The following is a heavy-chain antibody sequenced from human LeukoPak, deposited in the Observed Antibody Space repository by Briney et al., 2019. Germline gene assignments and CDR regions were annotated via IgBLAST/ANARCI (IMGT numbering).Heavy chain of an antibody. J-gene: IGHJ4*02. D-gene: IGHD4-17*01. CDR2: IDDSGST. CDR3: ARVGARRYGDSTWFDY. V-gene: IGHV4-39*01. Sequence: PSETLSLTCTVSGGAISNSSYYWGWIRQPPGKGLEWIGSIDDSGSTFYTPSLKSRVTISVDTSKNQLSLKLSSVTAADTAVYSCARVGARRYGDSTWFDYWGQGTLVTVSS. CDR1: GGAISNSSYY.